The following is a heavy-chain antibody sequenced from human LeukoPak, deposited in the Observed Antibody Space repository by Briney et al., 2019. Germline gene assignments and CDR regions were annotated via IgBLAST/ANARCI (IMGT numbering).Heavy chain of an antibody. Sequence: GGSLRLSCAASGFTFSSYWMSWVRQAPGKGLEWVANIKQDGSDKYYVDSVKGRFTISRDNAKNALHLQMNSLRAEDTAVYYCARLRGVVVPACPSDWGQGTLVTVSS. D-gene: IGHD2-15*01. V-gene: IGHV3-7*01. J-gene: IGHJ4*02. CDR2: IKQDGSDK. CDR1: GFTFSSYW. CDR3: ARLRGVVVPACPSD.